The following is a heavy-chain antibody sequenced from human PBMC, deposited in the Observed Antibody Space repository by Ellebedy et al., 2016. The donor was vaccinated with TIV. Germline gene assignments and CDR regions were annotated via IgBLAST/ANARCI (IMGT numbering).Heavy chain of an antibody. CDR1: GFTFSSYW. V-gene: IGHV3-7*01. CDR2: IKQGGSEK. J-gene: IGHJ4*02. Sequence: GGSLRLXXAASGFTFSSYWMSWVRQAPGKGLEWVANIKQGGSEKYYVDSVKGRFTISRDNAKNSLYLQMNSLRAEDTAVYYCARAMVYAEYYFDYWGQGTLVTVSS. D-gene: IGHD2-8*01. CDR3: ARAMVYAEYYFDY.